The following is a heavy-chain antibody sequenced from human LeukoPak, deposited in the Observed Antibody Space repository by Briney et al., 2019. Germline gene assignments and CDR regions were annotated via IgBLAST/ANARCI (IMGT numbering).Heavy chain of an antibody. J-gene: IGHJ4*02. CDR2: ISSSSTYI. CDR1: GFTFSAYY. Sequence: GGSLRLSCAASGFTFSAYYMNWVRQAPGKGLEWVSSISSSSTYIKYADSVKGRFTISRDNAKNSLYLQMNSLRAEDTAVYYCARGTLNIPGEHGAFDYWGQGTLVTVSS. D-gene: IGHD1-14*01. CDR3: ARGTLNIPGEHGAFDY. V-gene: IGHV3-21*01.